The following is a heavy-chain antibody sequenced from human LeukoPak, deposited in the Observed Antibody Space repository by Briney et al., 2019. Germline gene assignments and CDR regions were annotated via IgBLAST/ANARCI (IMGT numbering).Heavy chain of an antibody. Sequence: PGGSLRLSCAASGFTFSSYAMHWVRQAPGKGLEWVAVISYDGSNKYYVDSVKGRFTISRDNSKNTQYLQMNSLRAEDTAVYYCAKDMSVMVRGAVDYWGQGTLVTVSS. V-gene: IGHV3-30-3*01. D-gene: IGHD3-10*01. J-gene: IGHJ4*02. CDR1: GFTFSSYA. CDR2: ISYDGSNK. CDR3: AKDMSVMVRGAVDY.